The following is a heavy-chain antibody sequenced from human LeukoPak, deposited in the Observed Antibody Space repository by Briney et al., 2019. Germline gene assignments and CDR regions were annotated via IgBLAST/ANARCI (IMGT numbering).Heavy chain of an antibody. J-gene: IGHJ6*02. CDR2: INHSGST. CDR3: ASRGDPRSSGYYHATNYYGMDV. Sequence: PSETLSLTCTVSGGSISSYYWNWIRQPPGKGLEWIGEINHSGSTSYNPSLKSRVTISLDTSKNQFSLKLRSVTAADTAVYYCASRGDPRSSGYYHATNYYGMDVWGQGTTVTVSS. V-gene: IGHV4-34*01. D-gene: IGHD3-22*01. CDR1: GGSISSYY.